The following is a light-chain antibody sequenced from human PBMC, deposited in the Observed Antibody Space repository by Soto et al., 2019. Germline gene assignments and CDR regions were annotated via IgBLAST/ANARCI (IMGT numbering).Light chain of an antibody. CDR1: QSVSSY. J-gene: IGKJ2*01. CDR3: QQRSNWPMYT. Sequence: EIVLTQSPATLSLSPGERATLSCRASQSVSSYLAWYQQKPGQAPRLLIYDASNRATGIPSRFSGIGSGTDFTLTISSLEPEDFAVYYCQQRSNWPMYTFGQGTKLEI. CDR2: DAS. V-gene: IGKV3-11*01.